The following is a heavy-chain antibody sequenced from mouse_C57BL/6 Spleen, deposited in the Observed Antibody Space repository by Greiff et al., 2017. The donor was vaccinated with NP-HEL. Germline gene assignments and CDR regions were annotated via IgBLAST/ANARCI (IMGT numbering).Heavy chain of an antibody. J-gene: IGHJ2*01. CDR1: GYTFTSYW. CDR3: ARRGNWDFDY. D-gene: IGHD4-1*01. Sequence: VQLQQPGAELVKPGASVKLSCKASGYTFTSYWMHWVKQRPGQGLEWIGMIHPNSGSTNYNEKFKSKATLTVDKSSSTAYMQLSSLTSEGSAVYYCARRGNWDFDYWGQGTTLTVSS. V-gene: IGHV1-64*01. CDR2: IHPNSGST.